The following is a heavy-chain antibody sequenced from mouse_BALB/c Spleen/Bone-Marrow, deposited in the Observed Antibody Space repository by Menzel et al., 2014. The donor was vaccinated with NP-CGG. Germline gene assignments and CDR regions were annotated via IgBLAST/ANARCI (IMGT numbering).Heavy chain of an antibody. CDR2: IDPNTYYT. D-gene: IGHD4-1*01. V-gene: IGHV1-7*01. CDR3: ARYWDAY. J-gene: IGHJ3*01. Sequence: QVQLQQSRAELAKPGASVKMSCKASGYTFTNYWMHWVKQRPGQGLEWIGYIDPNTYYTRYNQKFKDKATLTADKSSSTAYLQLSSLTSEDSAVYYCARYWDAYWGQGTLATVSA. CDR1: GYTFTNYW.